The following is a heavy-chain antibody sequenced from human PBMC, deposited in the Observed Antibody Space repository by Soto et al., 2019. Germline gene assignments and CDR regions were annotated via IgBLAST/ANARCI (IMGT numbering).Heavy chain of an antibody. V-gene: IGHV5-10-1*03. CDR1: GYSFTSYW. J-gene: IGHJ6*02. CDR2: IDPSDSYT. Sequence: EVQLVQSGAEVKKPGESLRISCKGSGYSFTSYWISWVRQMPGKGLEWMGRIDPSDSYTNYSPSFQGHVTISADKSISTAYLQWSSLKASDTAMYYCARHLWFGELTSLTYYYGMDVWGQGTTVTVSS. CDR3: ARHLWFGELTSLTYYYGMDV. D-gene: IGHD3-10*01.